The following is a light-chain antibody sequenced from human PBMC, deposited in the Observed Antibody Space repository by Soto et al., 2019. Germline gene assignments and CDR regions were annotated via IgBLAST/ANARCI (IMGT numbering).Light chain of an antibody. CDR3: QQYNNWRPIT. Sequence: IVLTQSPRTLSLSPGESATLSCRASQSVSSSLAWYQQKPGQAPRLLIYGASTRATGIPARFSGSGSGTEFTLTISSLQSEDFAVYYCQQYNNWRPITFGQGTRLEI. V-gene: IGKV3D-15*01. CDR1: QSVSSS. CDR2: GAS. J-gene: IGKJ5*01.